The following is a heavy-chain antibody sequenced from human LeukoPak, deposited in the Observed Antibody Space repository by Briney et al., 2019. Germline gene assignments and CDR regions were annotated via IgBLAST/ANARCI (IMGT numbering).Heavy chain of an antibody. J-gene: IGHJ3*02. CDR1: GGSISSYY. V-gene: IGHV4-59*01. D-gene: IGHD5-24*01. CDR3: AAVYNETDAFDI. CDR2: IYYSGST. Sequence: SETLSLTCTVSGGSISSYYWSWIRQPPGKGLEWIGYIYYSGSTNYNPSLKSRVTISVDTSKNQFSLKLSSVTAADTAVYYCAAVYNETDAFDIWGQGTMVTVSS.